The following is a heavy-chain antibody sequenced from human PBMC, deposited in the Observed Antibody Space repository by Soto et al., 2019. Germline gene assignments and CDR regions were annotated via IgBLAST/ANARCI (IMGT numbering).Heavy chain of an antibody. D-gene: IGHD1-26*01. CDR2: ISGSGFKK. CDR3: AKNQGVELVPLATVDWFDP. J-gene: IGHJ5*02. V-gene: IGHV3-23*01. Sequence: GGSLRLSCAASGFTFSSYAMSWVRQAPAKGLEWVSAISGSGFKKYYADSVKGRFTISRDNSKSTVYLELNNLSAEDTAVYHCAKNQGVELVPLATVDWFDPWGQGSVVTVSS. CDR1: GFTFSSYA.